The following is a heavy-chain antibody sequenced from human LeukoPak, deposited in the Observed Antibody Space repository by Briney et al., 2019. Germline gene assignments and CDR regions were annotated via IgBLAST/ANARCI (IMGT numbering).Heavy chain of an antibody. J-gene: IGHJ4*02. CDR2: IYYSGST. V-gene: IGHV4-61*05. CDR1: GGSISSSSYY. CDR3: ARVPGGSYGYHVDY. Sequence: SETLSLTCTVSGGSISSSSYYWGWIRQPPGKGLEWIGYIYYSGSTNYNPSLKSRVTISVDTSKNQFSLKLSSVTAADTAVYYCARVPGGSYGYHVDYWGQGTLVTVSS. D-gene: IGHD1-26*01.